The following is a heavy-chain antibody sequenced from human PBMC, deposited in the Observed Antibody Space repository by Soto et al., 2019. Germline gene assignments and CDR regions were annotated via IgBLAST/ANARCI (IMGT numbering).Heavy chain of an antibody. CDR1: GYTFTSYA. Sequence: RASVKVSCKASGYTFTSYATHWVRQAPGQRLEWMGWINAGNGNTKYSQKFQGRVTITRDTSASTAYMELSSLRSEDTAVYYCARDSYSHYYYYGMDVWGQGTTVTVSS. V-gene: IGHV1-3*01. CDR2: INAGNGNT. CDR3: ARDSYSHYYYYGMDV. J-gene: IGHJ6*02. D-gene: IGHD6-13*01.